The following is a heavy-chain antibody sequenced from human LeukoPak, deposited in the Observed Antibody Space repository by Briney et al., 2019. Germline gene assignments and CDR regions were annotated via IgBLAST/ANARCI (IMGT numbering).Heavy chain of an antibody. D-gene: IGHD1-26*01. V-gene: IGHV3-21*01. CDR2: ISIGNTYI. CDR1: GFTFSRYS. J-gene: IGHJ6*03. Sequence: GGSLRLSCAASGFTFSRYSMNWVRQAPGKGLEWVSSISIGNTYIYYADSVKGRFTISRDNAKNSLYLQMNSLRAEDTAVYYCARDPYSGGYGDYYYYYMDLWGQGTTVTISS. CDR3: ARDPYSGGYGDYYYYYMDL.